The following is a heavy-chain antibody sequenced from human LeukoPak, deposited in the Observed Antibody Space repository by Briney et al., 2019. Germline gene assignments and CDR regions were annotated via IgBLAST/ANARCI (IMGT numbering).Heavy chain of an antibody. CDR1: NGSISSSSYY. V-gene: IGHV4-39*01. CDR2: IYYSGST. Sequence: RSSETLSLTCTVSNGSISSSSYYWGWIRQSPGKGLEWIGTIYYSGSTYYNPSLKSRVTISVDTSKNQFSLKLTSVTATDTAVYYCASHSPGSGWPPFDYWGQGTLVTFSS. J-gene: IGHJ4*02. CDR3: ASHSPGSGWPPFDY. D-gene: IGHD6-19*01.